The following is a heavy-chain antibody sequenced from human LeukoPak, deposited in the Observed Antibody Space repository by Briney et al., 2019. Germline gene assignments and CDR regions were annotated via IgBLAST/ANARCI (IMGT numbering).Heavy chain of an antibody. Sequence: LPGGSLRLSCAASGFTFSSYGMNWVRQAPGKGLEWVSTIGGSDGTTYYAASVEGRFTISRDNSRNTLYLQMGSLTADDTALYYCATESFISFGGIIDPLGGYWGQGTLVTVSS. V-gene: IGHV3-23*01. CDR2: IGGSDGTT. J-gene: IGHJ4*02. CDR1: GFTFSSYG. CDR3: ATESFISFGGIIDPLGGY. D-gene: IGHD3-16*02.